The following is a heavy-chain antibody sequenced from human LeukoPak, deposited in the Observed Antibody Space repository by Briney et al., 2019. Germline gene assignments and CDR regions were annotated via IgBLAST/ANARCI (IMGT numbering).Heavy chain of an antibody. D-gene: IGHD6-6*01. Sequence: GASVKVSCKASDYTFTSYGISWVRQAPGQGLEWMGWISAYNGNTNYPQKLQGRVTMTTDTSTSTAYMELRSLRSDDTAVYYCARDKAARPSHAPTTDYWGQGTLVTVSS. V-gene: IGHV1-18*01. J-gene: IGHJ4*02. CDR1: DYTFTSYG. CDR3: ARDKAARPSHAPTTDY. CDR2: ISAYNGNT.